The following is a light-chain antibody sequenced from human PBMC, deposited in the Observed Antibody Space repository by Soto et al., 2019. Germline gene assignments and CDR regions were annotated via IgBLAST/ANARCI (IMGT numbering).Light chain of an antibody. CDR3: SSYAASNNFGV. J-gene: IGLJ1*01. CDR2: EIS. CDR1: SSDVGGYNY. V-gene: IGLV2-8*01. Sequence: QSVLTQPPSGSGSPGQSVTISCAGTSSDVGGYNYVSWYQQHPGKAPKLMIYEISKRPSGVPDRFSGSKSGNTASLTVSGLQAEDEADYYCSSYAASNNFGVFGSGTKVTVL.